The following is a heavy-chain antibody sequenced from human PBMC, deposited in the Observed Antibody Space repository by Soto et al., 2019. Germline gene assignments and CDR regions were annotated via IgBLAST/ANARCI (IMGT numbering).Heavy chain of an antibody. J-gene: IGHJ5*02. CDR2: INHSGST. CDR1: GGSFSGYY. V-gene: IGHV4-34*01. Sequence: PSETLSLTCAVYGGSFSGYYWSWIRQPPGKXLEWIGEINHSGSTNYNPSLKSRVTISVDTSKNQFSLKLSSVTAADTAVYYCARGPRAYYDFWSGIRSRNWFDPWGQGTLVTVSS. CDR3: ARGPRAYYDFWSGIRSRNWFDP. D-gene: IGHD3-3*01.